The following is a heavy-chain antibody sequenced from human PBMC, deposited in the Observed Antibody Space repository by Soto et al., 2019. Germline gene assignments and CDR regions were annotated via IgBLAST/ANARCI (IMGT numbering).Heavy chain of an antibody. Sequence: QVQLVQSGAEVKKPGSSVKVSCKASGGTFSNYPITWVRRAPGQGLEWLGGIIPIFGKADYTQKFQGRVTVTADEPTSTAYMEISSLRSEDTAVYYCASGGEYYDENLPHYFFFVMHVWRPGTTVTVSS. CDR3: ASGGEYYDENLPHYFFFVMHV. V-gene: IGHV1-69*01. CDR1: GGTFSNYP. CDR2: IIPIFGKA. D-gene: IGHD3-16*01. J-gene: IGHJ6*02.